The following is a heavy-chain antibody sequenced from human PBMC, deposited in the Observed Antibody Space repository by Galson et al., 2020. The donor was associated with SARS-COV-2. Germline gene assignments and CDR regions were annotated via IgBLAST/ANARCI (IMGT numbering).Heavy chain of an antibody. CDR1: GASINTTDYY. V-gene: IGHV4-31*03. J-gene: IGHJ6*02. Sequence: SETLSLTCTVSGASINTTDYYWSWIRQIPGKGLEWIGYIFHSGRAYYNPSLKSRVTISLDTSRSHFSLRLNSVTAADTAVYYCARDLGWMDVWGQGTTVTVSS. CDR2: IFHSGRA. D-gene: IGHD3-16*01. CDR3: ARDLGWMDV.